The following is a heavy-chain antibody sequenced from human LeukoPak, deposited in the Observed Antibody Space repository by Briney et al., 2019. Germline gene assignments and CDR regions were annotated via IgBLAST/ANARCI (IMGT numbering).Heavy chain of an antibody. D-gene: IGHD6-19*01. CDR3: ARIPKAVAYRGGFRY. V-gene: IGHV3-48*02. CDR2: ISYNSNAI. Sequence: GGSLRLSCAASGFTFSNYGMNWVRQAPGKGLEWVSYISYNSNAIYYAVFVKRRCTIPRDNAKNSLYLQINSLRDDDTAVFYCARIPKAVAYRGGFRYWGQGTLVTVPS. J-gene: IGHJ4*02. CDR1: GFTFSNYG.